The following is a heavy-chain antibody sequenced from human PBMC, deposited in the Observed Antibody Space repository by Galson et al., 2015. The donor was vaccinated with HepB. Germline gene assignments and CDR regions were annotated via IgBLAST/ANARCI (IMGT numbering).Heavy chain of an antibody. J-gene: IGHJ4*02. Sequence: SLRLSCAASGFTFSSYGMHWVRQAPGKGLEWVAVIWYDGSNKYYADSVKGRFTISRDNSKNTLYLQMNSLRAEDTAVYYCARSSGIAAPDYWGQGTLVTVSS. D-gene: IGHD6-13*01. V-gene: IGHV3-33*01. CDR1: GFTFSSYG. CDR2: IWYDGSNK. CDR3: ARSSGIAAPDY.